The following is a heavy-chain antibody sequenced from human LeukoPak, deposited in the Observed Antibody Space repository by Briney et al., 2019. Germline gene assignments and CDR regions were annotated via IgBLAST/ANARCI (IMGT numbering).Heavy chain of an antibody. J-gene: IGHJ4*02. Sequence: SETLSLTCTVSGGSISSSSYYWGWIRQPPGKGLEWIGSIYYSGSTYYNPSLKSRVTISVDTSKNQFSLKLSSVTAADTAVYYCARLPARGVIGFVDYWGQGTLVTVSS. CDR3: ARLPARGVIGFVDY. V-gene: IGHV4-39*01. CDR2: IYYSGST. CDR1: GGSISSSSYY. D-gene: IGHD3-10*01.